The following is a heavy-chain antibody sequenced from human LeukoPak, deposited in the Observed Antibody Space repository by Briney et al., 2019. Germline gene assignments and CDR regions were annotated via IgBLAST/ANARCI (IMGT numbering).Heavy chain of an antibody. Sequence: SVKVSCKASGGTFSSYAISWVRQAPGQGLEWMGGIIPIFGTANFAQKFQGRVTMTTDTSTSTAYMELRSLRSDDTAVYYCARDLTHVFDYWGQGTLVTVSS. D-gene: IGHD3-16*01. CDR1: GGTFSSYA. CDR3: ARDLTHVFDY. J-gene: IGHJ4*02. V-gene: IGHV1-69*05. CDR2: IIPIFGTA.